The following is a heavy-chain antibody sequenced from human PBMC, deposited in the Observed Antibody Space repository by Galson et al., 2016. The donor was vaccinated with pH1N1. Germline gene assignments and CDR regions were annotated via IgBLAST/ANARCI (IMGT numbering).Heavy chain of an antibody. J-gene: IGHJ6*02. CDR2: ISAYTGYT. CDR1: SYTFTTYG. CDR3: ARGRVLVFRSGCCAMDV. Sequence: SVKVSCKASSYTFTTYGIDWVRQAPGQGLEWMGWISAYTGYTNYARKFQGRLTMTTDPSTTTAYMDVGSLTSDDTAIYYCARGRVLVFRSGCCAMDVWGQGTPVTVSS. V-gene: IGHV1-18*04. D-gene: IGHD1-26*01.